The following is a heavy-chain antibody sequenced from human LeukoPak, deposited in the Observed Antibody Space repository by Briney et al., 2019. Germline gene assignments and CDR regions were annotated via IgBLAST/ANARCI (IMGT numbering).Heavy chain of an antibody. CDR1: GFTFSSYA. D-gene: IGHD3-16*01. CDR3: AKVGPYDYVWGSPDY. CDR2: ISAGGGGT. J-gene: IGHJ4*02. V-gene: IGHV3-23*01. Sequence: GGSLRLSCAASGFTFSSYAMSWVRQAPGKGLQWVSTISAGGGGTFYADSVKGRFTISRDNSKNTLYLQMNSLRAEDTAVYYCAKVGPYDYVWGSPDYWGQGTLVTVSS.